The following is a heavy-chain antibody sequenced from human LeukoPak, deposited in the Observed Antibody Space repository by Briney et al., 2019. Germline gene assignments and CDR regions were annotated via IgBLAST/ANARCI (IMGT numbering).Heavy chain of an antibody. CDR2: ISYDGSNK. CDR1: GFTFSNAW. V-gene: IGHV3-30*18. CDR3: AKVGILLWFGEMDY. Sequence: GGSLRLSCAASGFTFSNAWMSWVRQAPGKGLEWVAVISYDGSNKYYADSVKGRFTISRDNSKNTLYLQMNSLRAEDTAVYYCAKVGILLWFGEMDYWGQGTLVTVSS. J-gene: IGHJ4*02. D-gene: IGHD3-10*01.